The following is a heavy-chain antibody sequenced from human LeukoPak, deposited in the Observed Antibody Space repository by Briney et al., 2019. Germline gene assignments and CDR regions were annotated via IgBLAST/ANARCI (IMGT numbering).Heavy chain of an antibody. D-gene: IGHD3-3*01. CDR3: ARRGLRPDYYYMDV. CDR2: ISGSGGST. V-gene: IGHV3-23*01. J-gene: IGHJ6*03. Sequence: GGSLRLSCAASGFTFSSYAMSWVRQAPGKGLEWVSAISGSGGSTYYADSVKGRFTISRDNSKNTLYLQMNSLRAEDTAVYYCARRGLRPDYYYMDVWGKGTTLTVSS. CDR1: GFTFSSYA.